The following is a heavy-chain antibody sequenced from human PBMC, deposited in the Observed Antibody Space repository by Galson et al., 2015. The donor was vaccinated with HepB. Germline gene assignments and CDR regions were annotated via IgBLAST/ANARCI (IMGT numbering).Heavy chain of an antibody. CDR1: GFTFSSYA. CDR2: ISYDGSNK. V-gene: IGHV3-30-3*01. D-gene: IGHD3-10*01. J-gene: IGHJ4*02. CDR3: AREDGGGYFDY. Sequence: SLRLSCAASGFTFSSYAMHWVRQAPGKGLEWVAVISYDGSNKYYADSVKGRFTISRDNSKNMLYLQMNSLRAEDTAVYYCAREDGGGYFDYWGQGTLVTVSS.